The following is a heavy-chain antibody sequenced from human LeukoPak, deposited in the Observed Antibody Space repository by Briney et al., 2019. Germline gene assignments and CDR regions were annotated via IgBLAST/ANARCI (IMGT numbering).Heavy chain of an antibody. Sequence: PGGSLRLSCAASGFTFSSNCMSWVRQAPGKGLEWVSVIYSGGSTYYADSVKGRFTISRDNSKNTLYLQMNSLRAEDTAVYYCARDQYYYDSSGYYWQDYWGQGTLVTVSS. J-gene: IGHJ4*02. V-gene: IGHV3-66*02. D-gene: IGHD3-22*01. CDR3: ARDQYYYDSSGYYWQDY. CDR2: IYSGGST. CDR1: GFTFSSNC.